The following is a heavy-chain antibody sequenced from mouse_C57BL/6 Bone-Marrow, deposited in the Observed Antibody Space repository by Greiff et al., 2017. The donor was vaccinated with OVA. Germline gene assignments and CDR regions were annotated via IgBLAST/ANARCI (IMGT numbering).Heavy chain of an antibody. J-gene: IGHJ3*01. CDR3: AYEFAY. CDR2: ISYDGSN. CDR1: GYSITSGYY. Sequence: DVKLVESGPGLVKPSQSLSLTCSVTGYSITSGYYWNWIRQFPGNKLEWMGYISYDGSNNYNPSLKNRISITRDTSKNQFFLKLNSVTTEDTATYYCAYEFAYWGQGTLVTVSA. V-gene: IGHV3-6*01. D-gene: IGHD1-1*01.